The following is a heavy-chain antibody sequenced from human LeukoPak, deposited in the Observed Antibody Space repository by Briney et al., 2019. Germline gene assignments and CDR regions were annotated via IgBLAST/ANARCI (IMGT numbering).Heavy chain of an antibody. D-gene: IGHD3-10*01. J-gene: IGHJ4*02. CDR2: INHSGST. V-gene: IGHV4-34*01. CDR3: ARSRKGYGSGSYQANYFDY. CDR1: GGSFSGYY. Sequence: SETLSLTCAVYGGSFSGYYWSWIRQPPGKGLEWIGEINHSGSTNYNPSLKSRVTISVDTSKNQFSLKLSSVTAADTAVYYCARSRKGYGSGSYQANYFDYWGQGTLVTVS.